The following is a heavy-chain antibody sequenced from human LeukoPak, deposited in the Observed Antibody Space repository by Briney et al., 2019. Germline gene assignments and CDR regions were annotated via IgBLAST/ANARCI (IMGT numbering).Heavy chain of an antibody. Sequence: QTGGSLRLSCAASGFTFSSYGMHWVRQAPGKGLEWVAVISYDGSNKYYADSVKGRFTISRDNSKNTLYLQMNSLRAEDTAVYYCAKDRYYYDSSGYADYWGQGTLVTVSS. J-gene: IGHJ4*02. D-gene: IGHD3-22*01. V-gene: IGHV3-30*18. CDR1: GFTFSSYG. CDR2: ISYDGSNK. CDR3: AKDRYYYDSSGYADY.